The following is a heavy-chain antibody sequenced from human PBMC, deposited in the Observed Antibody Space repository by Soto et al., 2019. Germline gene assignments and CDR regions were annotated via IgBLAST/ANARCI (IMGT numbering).Heavy chain of an antibody. CDR1: GFTFSSYG. CDR2: ISYDGSNK. V-gene: IGHV3-30*03. Sequence: GGSLRLSCAASGFTFSSYGMHWVRQAPGKGLEWVAVISYDGSNKYYADSVKGRFTISRDNSKNTLYLQMNSLRAEDTAVYYCASINPPSLLSYDFWSGYPSPDYWGQGTLVTVSS. D-gene: IGHD3-3*01. CDR3: ASINPPSLLSYDFWSGYPSPDY. J-gene: IGHJ4*02.